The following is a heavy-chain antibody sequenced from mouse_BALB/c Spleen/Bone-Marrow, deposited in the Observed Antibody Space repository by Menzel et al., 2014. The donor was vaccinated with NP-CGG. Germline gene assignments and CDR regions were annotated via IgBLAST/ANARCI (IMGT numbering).Heavy chain of an antibody. CDR1: GFDFSGFW. CDR3: ARLGYYGGFAY. V-gene: IGHV4-1*02. Sequence: EVMLVESGGGLVQPGGSLKLSCAASGFDFSGFWMGWVRQAPGKGLEWIGEINPDSSTINYTPSLKDRLIISRDNAKNTLYLQMSKVRSEDTALYYCARLGYYGGFAYWGQGTLVTVSA. J-gene: IGHJ3*01. D-gene: IGHD2-3*01. CDR2: INPDSSTI.